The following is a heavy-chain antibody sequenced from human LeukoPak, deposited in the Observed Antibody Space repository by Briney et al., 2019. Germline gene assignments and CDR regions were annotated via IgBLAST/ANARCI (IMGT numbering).Heavy chain of an antibody. D-gene: IGHD3-22*01. J-gene: IGHJ4*02. CDR1: GITLSNYA. CDR2: ISGSGGGT. V-gene: IGHV3-23*01. CDR3: AKRGVVIRVILVGFHKEAYYFDS. Sequence: GGSLRLSCAVSGITLSNYAMSWVRQAPGKGLEWVAGISGSGGGTNYADSVKGRFTISRDNPKNTLYLQMNNVRADDTAVYFCAKRGVVIRVILVGFHKEAYYFDSWGQGALVTVSS.